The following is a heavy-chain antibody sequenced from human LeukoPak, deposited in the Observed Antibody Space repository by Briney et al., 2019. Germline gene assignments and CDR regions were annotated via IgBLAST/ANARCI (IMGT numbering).Heavy chain of an antibody. Sequence: GGSLRLSCAASGFTFGGYWMTWVRQAPGKGLEWVANIKQDGSERYYVDSVKGRFTISRDNAKNSLSLQMNSLRVEDTAMYYCARYNGGDQAPGDYWGQGTLVTVSS. CDR2: IKQDGSER. CDR1: GFTFGGYW. J-gene: IGHJ4*02. V-gene: IGHV3-7*01. D-gene: IGHD1-26*01. CDR3: ARYNGGDQAPGDY.